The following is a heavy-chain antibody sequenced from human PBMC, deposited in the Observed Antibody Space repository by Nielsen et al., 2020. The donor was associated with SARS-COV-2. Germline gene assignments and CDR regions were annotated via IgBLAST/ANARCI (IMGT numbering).Heavy chain of an antibody. CDR1: GFTFSSYS. CDR3: ARDSAARYRDGEYYYYYGMDV. D-gene: IGHD6-6*01. V-gene: IGHV3-74*01. CDR2: INSDGDIT. J-gene: IGHJ6*02. Sequence: GGSLRLSCAASGFTFSSYSMNWVRQAPGKGLVWVSRINSDGDITNYADSVKGRFTISRDNAKNTLYLQMNSLRAEDTAVYYCARDSAARYRDGEYYYYYGMDVWGQGTTVTVSS.